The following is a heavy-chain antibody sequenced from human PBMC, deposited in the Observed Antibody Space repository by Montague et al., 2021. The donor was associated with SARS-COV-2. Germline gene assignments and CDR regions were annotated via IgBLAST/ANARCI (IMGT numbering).Heavy chain of an antibody. CDR1: GGSMTSALYY. Sequence: TLSLTCSVSGGSMTSALYYWSWIRQRPGKGLEWIAYINSSGRTNYNSSLRSRLSISLDASNSQFSLKLSSVTAADTAVYYCATKDIARADGVDSWGQGTLVTVSS. V-gene: IGHV4-31*03. J-gene: IGHJ4*02. D-gene: IGHD5-12*01. CDR2: INSSGRT. CDR3: ATKDIARADGVDS.